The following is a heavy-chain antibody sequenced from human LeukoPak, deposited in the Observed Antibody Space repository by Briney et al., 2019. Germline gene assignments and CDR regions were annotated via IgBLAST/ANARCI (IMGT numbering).Heavy chain of an antibody. Sequence: GGSLRLSCAASGFSFAYYAMHWVRQAPGKGLEWVSLITANGDSTYYADSVKGRFTISRDNSKNTLYLQMNSLRAEDTAVYYCAKEPNEIVATIWYAFDIWGQGTMVTVSS. CDR2: ITANGDST. CDR3: AKEPNEIVATIWYAFDI. CDR1: GFSFAYYA. V-gene: IGHV3-23*01. D-gene: IGHD5-12*01. J-gene: IGHJ3*02.